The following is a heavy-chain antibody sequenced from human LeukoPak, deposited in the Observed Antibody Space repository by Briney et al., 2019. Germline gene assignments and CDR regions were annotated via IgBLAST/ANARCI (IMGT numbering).Heavy chain of an antibody. CDR3: ARRRSGYGQIDY. D-gene: IGHD5-12*01. CDR2: IYYSGST. Sequence: SETLSLTCTVSGGSISSSSYYWGWIRQPPGKGLEWIGSIYYSGSTYYKPSLESRVTISVDTSKNQFSLKLSSVTATDTAVYYCARRRSGYGQIDYWGQGTLVTVSS. J-gene: IGHJ4*02. V-gene: IGHV4-39*01. CDR1: GGSISSSSYY.